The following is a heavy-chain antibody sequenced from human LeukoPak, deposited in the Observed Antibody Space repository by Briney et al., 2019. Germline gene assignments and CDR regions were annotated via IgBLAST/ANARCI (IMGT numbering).Heavy chain of an antibody. D-gene: IGHD2-21*02. CDR3: ARVKAYCGGDRYFSY. CDR1: GFTFSSYA. Sequence: GRSLRLSCAASGFTFSSYAMHWVRQAPGKGLEWVAVISYDGSNKYYADSVKGRFTISRDNSKNTLYLQMNSLRTEDTAVYYCARVKAYCGGDRYFSYWGQGTLVTVSS. CDR2: ISYDGSNK. J-gene: IGHJ4*02. V-gene: IGHV3-30*01.